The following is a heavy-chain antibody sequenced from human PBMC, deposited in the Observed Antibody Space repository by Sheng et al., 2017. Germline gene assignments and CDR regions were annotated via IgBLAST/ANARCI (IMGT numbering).Heavy chain of an antibody. CDR3: ARSFFNYYMDV. CDR1: GFTFSSYG. Sequence: QVQLVESGGGVVQPGRSLRLSCAASGFTFSSYGMHWVRQAPGKGLEWVAVISYDGSNKYYADSVKGRFTISRDNSKNTLYLQMNSLRAEDTAVYYCARSFFNYYMDVWGQGTTLTVSS. CDR2: ISYDGSNK. V-gene: IGHV3-30*03. J-gene: IGHJ6*03.